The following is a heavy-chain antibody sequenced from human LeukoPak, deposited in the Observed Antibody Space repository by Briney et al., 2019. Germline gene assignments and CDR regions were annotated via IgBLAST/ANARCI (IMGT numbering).Heavy chain of an antibody. D-gene: IGHD3-3*01. V-gene: IGHV1-46*01. Sequence: ASVKVSCKASGYTFTSYYMHWVRQAPGQGLEWMGIINPSGGSTSYAQKFQGRVTMTRDTSTSTVYMELSSLRSEDTAVYYCAKVSPLDVRSGYPPYYYYMDVWGKGTTVTVSS. J-gene: IGHJ6*03. CDR1: GYTFTSYY. CDR2: INPSGGST. CDR3: AKVSPLDVRSGYPPYYYYMDV.